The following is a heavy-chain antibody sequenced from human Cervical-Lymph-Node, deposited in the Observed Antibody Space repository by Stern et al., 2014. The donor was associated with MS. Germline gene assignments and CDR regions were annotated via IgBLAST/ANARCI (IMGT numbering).Heavy chain of an antibody. CDR2: ISSSGSII. CDR1: GFTFSDYY. V-gene: IGHV3-11*01. J-gene: IGHJ4*02. D-gene: IGHD3/OR15-3a*01. Sequence: MQLVESGGGLVKPGGSLRLSCAASGFTFSDYYMSWIRQAPGQGLEWVSYISSSGSIIYYADSVKGRFTITRDNAKNSLYLQINSLRAEDTAVYYCAREKGSGYYTHWGQGTLVTVSS. CDR3: AREKGSGYYTH.